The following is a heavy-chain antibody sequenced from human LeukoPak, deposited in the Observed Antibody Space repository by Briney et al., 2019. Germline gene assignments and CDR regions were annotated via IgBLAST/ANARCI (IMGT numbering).Heavy chain of an antibody. CDR2: INPNSGGT. D-gene: IGHD6-13*01. J-gene: IGHJ4*02. V-gene: IGHV1-2*04. CDR1: GYTFTGYY. CDR3: ARGMYSSSWYGGFGIDY. Sequence: GASVKVSCKASGYTFTGYYMHWVRQAPGQGLEWMGWINPNSGGTNYAQKFQGWVTMTRDTSISTAYMERSRLRSDDTAVYYCARGMYSSSWYGGFGIDYWGQGTLVTVSS.